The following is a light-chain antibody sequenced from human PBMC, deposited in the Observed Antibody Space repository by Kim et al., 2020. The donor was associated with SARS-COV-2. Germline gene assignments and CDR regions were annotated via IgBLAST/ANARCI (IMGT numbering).Light chain of an antibody. CDR1: QSVSSN. CDR3: QQYNDWPPWT. Sequence: EIVMTQSPATVSVSPGERATLSCRASQSVSSNLAWYQQKPGQAPRLLIYGASTRATGIPARLSGSGSGTEFTLTISSLQSEDFAVYYCQQYNDWPPWTFGQGTKVDTK. CDR2: GAS. V-gene: IGKV3-15*01. J-gene: IGKJ1*01.